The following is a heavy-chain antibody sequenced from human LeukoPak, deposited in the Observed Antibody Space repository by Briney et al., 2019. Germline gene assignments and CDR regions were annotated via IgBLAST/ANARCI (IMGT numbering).Heavy chain of an antibody. CDR2: IYYSGST. D-gene: IGHD3-22*01. V-gene: IGHV4-59*02. J-gene: IGHJ4*02. Sequence: PGGSLRLSCAASGFTVSSNYMSWIRQPPGKGLEWIGYIYYSGSTNYNPSLKSRVTISVDTSKNQFSLKLSSVTAADTAVYYCARDGAYYGSSGFLDYWGQGTLVTVSS. CDR1: GFTVSSNY. CDR3: ARDGAYYGSSGFLDY.